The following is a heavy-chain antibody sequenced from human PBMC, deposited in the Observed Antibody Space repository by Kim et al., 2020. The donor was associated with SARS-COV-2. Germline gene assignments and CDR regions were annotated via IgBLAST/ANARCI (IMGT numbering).Heavy chain of an antibody. D-gene: IGHD6-13*01. J-gene: IGHJ3*02. V-gene: IGHV4-39*01. CDR3: ARQKQQLNAFDI. Sequence: YYNPSLKSRVTISVDTSKNQFSLKLSSVTAADTAVYYCARQKQQLNAFDIWGQGTMVTVSS.